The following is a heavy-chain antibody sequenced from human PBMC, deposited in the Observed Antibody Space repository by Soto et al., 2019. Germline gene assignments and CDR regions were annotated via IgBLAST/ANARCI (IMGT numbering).Heavy chain of an antibody. CDR3: ARAPPSSSWYGSLPFDI. V-gene: IGHV4-34*01. J-gene: IGHJ3*02. CDR1: GESFSGYY. Sequence: QVQLQQWRAGLLKPSETLSLTCAVYGESFSGYYWSWIRQPPGKGLEWIGEINHSGSANYNPSLKSRVTMSVDTSKNQFSLKLSSVTAADTAVYYCARAPPSSSWYGSLPFDIWGQGTMVTVSS. CDR2: INHSGSA. D-gene: IGHD6-13*01.